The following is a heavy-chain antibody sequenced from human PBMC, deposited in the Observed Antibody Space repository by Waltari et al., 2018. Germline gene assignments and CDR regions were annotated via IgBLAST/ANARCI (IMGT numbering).Heavy chain of an antibody. CDR1: GGSLSSYY. D-gene: IGHD2-2*01. CDR2: IYTSGST. V-gene: IGHV4-4*07. Sequence: QVQLQESGPGLVKPSETLSLTCPFSGGSLSSYYWSWIRQPPGKGLDWIGRIYTSGSTNYNTSRKSRVTMSVDTSKNQFSLKLSSVTAADTAVDYCARDLGLEVPAASEPLGYWGQGTLVTVSS. J-gene: IGHJ4*02. CDR3: ARDLGLEVPAASEPLGY.